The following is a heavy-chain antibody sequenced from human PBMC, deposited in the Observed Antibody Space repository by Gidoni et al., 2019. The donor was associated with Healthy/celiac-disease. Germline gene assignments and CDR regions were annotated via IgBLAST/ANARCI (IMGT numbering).Heavy chain of an antibody. CDR1: GFTFYDYT. CDR2: ISWDGGST. CDR3: AKDISWDGYNQLPDY. Sequence: EVQLVESGGVVVQPGGSLRLSCDASGFTFYDYTMHWVRQAPGKGLEWVSLISWDGGSTYYADSVKGRFTISRDNSKNSLYLQMNSLRTEDTALYYCAKDISWDGYNQLPDYWGQGTLVTVSS. V-gene: IGHV3-43*01. J-gene: IGHJ4*02. D-gene: IGHD5-12*01.